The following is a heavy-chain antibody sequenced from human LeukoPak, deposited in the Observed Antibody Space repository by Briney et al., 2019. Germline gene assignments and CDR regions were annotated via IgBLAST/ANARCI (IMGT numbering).Heavy chain of an antibody. D-gene: IGHD1-26*01. CDR3: ARNYYEPTYDYYFDC. J-gene: IGHJ4*02. Sequence: GGSLRLSCAASGFTFRSYAMSWVRQAPGKGLEWVSAISGSGGSTYYADSVRGRFTISRDNSKNTLYLHMNSLRAEDTALYYCARNYYEPTYDYYFDCWGQGTLVTVSS. V-gene: IGHV3-23*01. CDR1: GFTFRSYA. CDR2: ISGSGGST.